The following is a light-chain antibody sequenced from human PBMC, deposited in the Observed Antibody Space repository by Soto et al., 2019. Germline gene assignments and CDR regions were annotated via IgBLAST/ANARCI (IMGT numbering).Light chain of an antibody. CDR1: QSVSSSY. V-gene: IGKV3-20*01. CDR3: QQYGYSLRA. CDR2: GAS. Sequence: EILLTQSPGTLSLSPGERATLSCRASQSVSSSYLSWYQLKPGQAPRLLIYGASSRATGIPDRFSGSGSGTDFTLTISRLEPEDFAVYYCQQYGYSLRALGQGTKVE. J-gene: IGKJ1*01.